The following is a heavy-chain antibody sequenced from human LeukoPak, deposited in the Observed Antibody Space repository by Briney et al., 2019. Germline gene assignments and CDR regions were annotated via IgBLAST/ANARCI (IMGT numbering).Heavy chain of an antibody. J-gene: IGHJ3*02. V-gene: IGHV3-30*02. CDR2: IRYDGSNK. CDR1: GFTFSSYG. CDR3: ANPYDFWSGYSDAFDI. D-gene: IGHD3-3*01. Sequence: GGSLRLSCAASGFTFSSYGMHWVRQAPGKGLEWVAFIRYDGSNKYYADSVKGRFTISRDNSKNTLYLQMNSLRAEDTAVYYCANPYDFWSGYSDAFDIWGQGTMVTVSS.